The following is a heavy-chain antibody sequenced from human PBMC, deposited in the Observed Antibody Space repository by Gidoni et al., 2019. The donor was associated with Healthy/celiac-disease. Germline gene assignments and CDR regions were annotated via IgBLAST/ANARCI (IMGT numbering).Heavy chain of an antibody. CDR1: GFTFSSYS. Sequence: EVQLVESGGGLVQPGGSLRLSCAASGFTFSSYSMNWVRQAPGKGLEWVSYISSSSSTIYYADSVKGRFTISRDNAKNSLYLQMNSLRDEDTAVYYCARDLRVGMATIEAFDIWGQGTMVTVSS. J-gene: IGHJ3*02. CDR3: ARDLRVGMATIEAFDI. CDR2: ISSSSSTI. D-gene: IGHD5-12*01. V-gene: IGHV3-48*02.